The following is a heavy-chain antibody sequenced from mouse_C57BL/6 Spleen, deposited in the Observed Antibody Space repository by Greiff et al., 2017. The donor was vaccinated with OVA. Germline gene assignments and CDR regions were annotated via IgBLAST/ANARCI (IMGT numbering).Heavy chain of an antibody. V-gene: IGHV2-6*03. D-gene: IGHD2-2*01. J-gene: IGHJ3*01. CDR3: ARVYGYDEAWFAY. CDR2: IWSDGST. CDR1: GFSLTSYG. Sequence: VHLVESGPGLVAPSQSLSITCTVSGFSLTSYGVHWVRQPPGKGLEWLVVIWSDGSTTYNSALNSRLSISKDNSKSQVFLKMNSLQTDDTAMYYCARVYGYDEAWFAYWGQGTLVTVSA.